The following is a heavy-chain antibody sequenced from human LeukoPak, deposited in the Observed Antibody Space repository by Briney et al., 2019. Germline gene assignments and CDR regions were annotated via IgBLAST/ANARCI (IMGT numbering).Heavy chain of an antibody. CDR3: ARGVHCGYSGYDCFFNWFDP. D-gene: IGHD5-12*01. V-gene: IGHV1-2*02. Sequence: ASVKVSCTASGYTFTVYYLHWVRQAPGQGLEWMGLINPNSGGTTYAQKFQGRVTMTRDTSISTAYMELSRLRSDDTAVYYWARGVHCGYSGYDCFFNWFDPWGQGTLVTVSS. J-gene: IGHJ5*02. CDR1: GYTFTVYY. CDR2: INPNSGGT.